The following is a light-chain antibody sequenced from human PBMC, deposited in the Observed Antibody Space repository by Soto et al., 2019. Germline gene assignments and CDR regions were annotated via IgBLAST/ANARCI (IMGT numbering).Light chain of an antibody. CDR2: DVT. CDR1: SSDVGGYIY. Sequence: QSVLTQPASVSGSPGQSITISCTGTSSDVGGYIYVSWYQQHPGKAPKLMIYDVTSRPSGVSYRVSGSKSGNTASLTISGLQAEDEADYYCSSYATSSSYVFGAGTKVTVL. J-gene: IGLJ1*01. CDR3: SSYATSSSYV. V-gene: IGLV2-14*01.